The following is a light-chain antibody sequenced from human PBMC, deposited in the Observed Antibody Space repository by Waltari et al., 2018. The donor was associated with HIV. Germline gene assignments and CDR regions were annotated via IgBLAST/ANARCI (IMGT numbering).Light chain of an antibody. CDR2: SNS. CDR1: PSNIGNNS. J-gene: IGLJ2*01. CDR3: ASWDDTLGVV. V-gene: IGLV1-44*01. Sequence: QSVLTQPPSASGTPGQRVTISCSGSPSNIGNNSVNWYQQFPGSAPKLLLYSNSQRPLCVPDRFSASKSGSSASLAISGPQADDEAHYYCASWDDTLGVVFGGGTTLTVL.